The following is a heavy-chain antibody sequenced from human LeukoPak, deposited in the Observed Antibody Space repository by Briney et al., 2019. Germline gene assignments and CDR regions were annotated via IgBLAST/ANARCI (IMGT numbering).Heavy chain of an antibody. CDR2: INQDGSDK. Sequence: GGSLRLSCAASGFTFGNYWMSWVRQAPGKGLEWVANINQDGSDKYYVDSVKGRFTISRDNAKNSLYLQMNSLRAEDTAIYYCLREETIVVIREPPPRGQGTLVTVSS. CDR1: GFTFGNYW. J-gene: IGHJ4*02. D-gene: IGHD3-22*01. V-gene: IGHV3-7*01. CDR3: LREETIVVIREPPP.